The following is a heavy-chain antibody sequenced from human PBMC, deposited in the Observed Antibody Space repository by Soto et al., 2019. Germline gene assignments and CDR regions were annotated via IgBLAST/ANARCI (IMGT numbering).Heavy chain of an antibody. CDR2: ISSSSTNI. D-gene: IGHD3-16*01. Sequence: EVQLVESGGGLVQPGGSLRLSCAASGFTISGNAMNWVRQAPGRGLELVSYISSSSTNIHYADSVRGRFTISRDTAKNSLYLQMNSLRDEDTAVYRCARDLSWGSKWYYYMDVWGKGTTVTVSS. V-gene: IGHV3-48*02. CDR1: GFTISGNA. CDR3: ARDLSWGSKWYYYMDV. J-gene: IGHJ6*03.